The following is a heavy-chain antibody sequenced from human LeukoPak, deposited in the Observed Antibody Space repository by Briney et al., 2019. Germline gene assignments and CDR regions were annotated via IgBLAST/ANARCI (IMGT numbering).Heavy chain of an antibody. Sequence: SETLSLTCTVSGGSISTNNWSWFRQPAGKGLEWIGRIFANGNTNFNPSLKSRVTMSVDTSKNQFSLKLTSVTAADTAIYYCARDWGYYSFDSWGQGTQVTVSS. CDR2: IFANGNT. CDR1: GGSISTNN. J-gene: IGHJ4*02. CDR3: ARDWGYYSFDS. V-gene: IGHV4-4*07. D-gene: IGHD3-3*01.